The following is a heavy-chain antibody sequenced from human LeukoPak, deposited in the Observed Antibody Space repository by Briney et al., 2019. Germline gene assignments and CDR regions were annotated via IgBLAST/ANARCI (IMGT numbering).Heavy chain of an antibody. CDR3: VKDFGRNLGGPGY. D-gene: IGHD3-10*01. J-gene: IGHJ4*02. Sequence: GGSLRLSCAASGFTFSTYTMAWVRPAPGGGLEWVSGIGGDGGGGTYYADFLKGRFAISRDNSKSTLYLQMNSLRAEDTAVYYCVKDFGRNLGGPGYWGRGTLVTVSS. CDR1: GFTFSTYT. CDR2: IGGDGGGGT. V-gene: IGHV3-23*01.